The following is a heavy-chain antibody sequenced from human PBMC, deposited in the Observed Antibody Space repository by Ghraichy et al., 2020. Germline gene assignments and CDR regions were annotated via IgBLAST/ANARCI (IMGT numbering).Heavy chain of an antibody. CDR3: AKSRGVALGDANDAFDI. Sequence: GGSLRLSCAASGFTFSSYAMSWVRQAPGKGLEWVSAISGSGGSTYYADSVKGRFTISRDNSKNTLYLQMNSLRAEDTAVYYCAKSRGVALGDANDAFDIWGQGTMVTVSS. CDR1: GFTFSSYA. D-gene: IGHD3-10*01. CDR2: ISGSGGST. V-gene: IGHV3-23*01. J-gene: IGHJ3*02.